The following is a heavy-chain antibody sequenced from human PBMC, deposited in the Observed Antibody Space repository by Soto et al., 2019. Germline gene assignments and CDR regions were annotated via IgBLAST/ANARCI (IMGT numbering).Heavy chain of an antibody. CDR3: ARRQGGYCSSTACMGWSDP. Sequence: GESLKISCRGSEYSFTSYWIAWVRQMPGKGLEWMGIIYPADSDTRYSPSFQGQVTISADKSVSTAYLQWSSLKASDTAIYYCARRQGGYCSSTACMGWSDPWGQGTLVTVSS. D-gene: IGHD2-2*01. V-gene: IGHV5-51*01. J-gene: IGHJ5*02. CDR1: EYSFTSYW. CDR2: IYPADSDT.